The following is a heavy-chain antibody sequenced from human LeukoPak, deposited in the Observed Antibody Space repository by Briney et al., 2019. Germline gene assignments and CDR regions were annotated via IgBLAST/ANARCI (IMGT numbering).Heavy chain of an antibody. CDR1: GFTFDDYA. D-gene: IGHD3-22*01. CDR3: AKGDYDSSGSTTHFFDY. Sequence: PGGSLRLSCAASGFTFDDYAMHWVRQAPGKGLEWVSGISWNSGSIGYADSVKGRFTISRDNAKNSLYLQMNSLRAEDTALYYCAKGDYDSSGSTTHFFDYWGQGTLVTVSS. V-gene: IGHV3-9*01. CDR2: ISWNSGSI. J-gene: IGHJ4*02.